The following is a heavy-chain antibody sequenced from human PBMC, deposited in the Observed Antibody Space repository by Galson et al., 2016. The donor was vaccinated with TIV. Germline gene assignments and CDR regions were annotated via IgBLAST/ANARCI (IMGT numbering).Heavy chain of an antibody. CDR1: GFSLSTTEMC. V-gene: IGHV2-70*11. CDR2: IDWADDK. CDR3: ARTRWYEDGYVFDF. Sequence: PALVKPTQTLTLTCIFSGFSLSTTEMCVSWLRQPPGKALELLARIDWADDKHYSMSLRPRLTISKDTSKNQVVLIMTNMDPVDTATYYCARTRWYEDGYVFDFWGQGTMVTVSS. J-gene: IGHJ3*01. D-gene: IGHD6-13*01.